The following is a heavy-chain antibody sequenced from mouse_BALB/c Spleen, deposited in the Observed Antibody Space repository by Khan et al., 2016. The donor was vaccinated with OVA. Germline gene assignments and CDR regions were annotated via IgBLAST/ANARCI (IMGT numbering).Heavy chain of an antibody. D-gene: IGHD2-10*02. CDR2: IWGDGST. J-gene: IGHJ3*01. V-gene: IGHV2-6-7*01. Sequence: VELVESGPGLVAPSQSLSITCTVSEFSLTDYGVNWVRQPPGKGLEWLGMIWGDGSTDYNSALNSRLSISKDNSKSQVFLKMNSLQTDDTARYYCTREVWVGGFAYWGQGTLVTVSA. CDR3: TREVWVGGFAY. CDR1: EFSLTDYG.